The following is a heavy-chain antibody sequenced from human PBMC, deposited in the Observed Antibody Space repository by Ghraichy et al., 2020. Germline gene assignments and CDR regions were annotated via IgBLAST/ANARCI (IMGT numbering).Heavy chain of an antibody. CDR1: GFTFSSYA. J-gene: IGHJ6*02. V-gene: IGHV3-30-3*01. D-gene: IGHD6-13*01. Sequence: GGSLRLSCAASGFTFSSYAMHWVRQAPGKGLEWVAVISYDGSNKYYADSGKGRFTISRDNSKNTLYLQMNSLRAEDTAVYYCARDLDSSSWYSYSYDMDVWGQGTTVTVSS. CDR3: ARDLDSSSWYSYSYDMDV. CDR2: ISYDGSNK.